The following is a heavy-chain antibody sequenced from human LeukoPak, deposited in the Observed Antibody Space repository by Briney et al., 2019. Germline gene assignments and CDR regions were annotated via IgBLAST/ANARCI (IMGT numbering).Heavy chain of an antibody. CDR2: GNSDGTRT. Sequence: GGSLRLSCVASGLTFRNHWMHWVRHAPGKGLVWVSYGNSDGTRTTYADSVKGRFTISRDNAKNTLYLEMTSLRDEDTAVYYCVTGCGGDCYGLDYWGQGTLVTVSS. CDR3: VTGCGGDCYGLDY. D-gene: IGHD2-21*02. CDR1: GLTFRNHW. V-gene: IGHV3-74*01. J-gene: IGHJ4*02.